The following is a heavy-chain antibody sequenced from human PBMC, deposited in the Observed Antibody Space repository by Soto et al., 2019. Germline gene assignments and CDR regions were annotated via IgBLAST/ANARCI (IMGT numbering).Heavy chain of an antibody. CDR2: IYRTGST. V-gene: IGHV4-4*02. CDR3: ASRAPRTSVDY. CDR1: EGSFTSNNW. Sequence: PSETLALTCAVSEGSFTSNNWWTWFRQPPGQGLEWIGEIYRTGSTNYNPSLNSRVTISLDKSENQFSLKVTSLAAADTAVYYCASRAPRTSVDYWGQGTLVTVSS. D-gene: IGHD1-7*01. J-gene: IGHJ4*02.